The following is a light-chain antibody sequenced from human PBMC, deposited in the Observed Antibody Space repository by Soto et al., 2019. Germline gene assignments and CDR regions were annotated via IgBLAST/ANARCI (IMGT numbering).Light chain of an antibody. CDR1: QGIGDT. J-gene: IGKJ4*01. Sequence: EVVMTQSPATLSVSPGEGVTLSCRANQGIGDTLAWYQHKPGQTPRLLIYDTSTRATGVPARFSCSRSGPVFPLTLNSLQSEGLAIYYCQPYNHWPLTFGGGTKVESK. CDR3: QPYNHWPLT. CDR2: DTS. V-gene: IGKV3-15*01.